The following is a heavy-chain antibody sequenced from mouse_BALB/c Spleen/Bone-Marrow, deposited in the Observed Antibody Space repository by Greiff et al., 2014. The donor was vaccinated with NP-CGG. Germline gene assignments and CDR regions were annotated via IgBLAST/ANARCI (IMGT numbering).Heavy chain of an antibody. D-gene: IGHD1-1*01. CDR1: GYTFTSYV. CDR2: INPYNDGT. V-gene: IGHV1-14*01. CDR3: ARAEYYGSSYDH. Sequence: EVKLQESGPELVKPGASVKMSCKASGYTFTSYVMHWMKQKPGQGLEWIGYINPYNDGTKYNETFKGKATLTSDKSSSTAYMDLSSLTSEDSAVYFCARAEYYGSSYDHWGQGTTRTGSS. J-gene: IGHJ2*01.